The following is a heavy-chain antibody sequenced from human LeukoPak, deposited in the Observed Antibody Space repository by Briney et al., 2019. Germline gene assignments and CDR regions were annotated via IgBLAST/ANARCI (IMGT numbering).Heavy chain of an antibody. Sequence: SETLSLTCTGSGGSISSYYWSWIRQPPGKGLEWIGYIYYSGSTNYNPSLKSRVTISVDTSKNQFSLKLSSVTAADTAVYYCARLNYDFWSGYDNNEDYWGQGTLVTVSS. CDR1: GGSISSYY. CDR2: IYYSGST. J-gene: IGHJ4*02. D-gene: IGHD3-3*01. CDR3: ARLNYDFWSGYDNNEDY. V-gene: IGHV4-59*08.